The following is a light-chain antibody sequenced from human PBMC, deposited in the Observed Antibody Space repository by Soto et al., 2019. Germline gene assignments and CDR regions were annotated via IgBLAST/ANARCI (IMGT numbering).Light chain of an antibody. CDR2: EGT. CDR1: SSDVGSYNL. V-gene: IGLV2-23*01. Sequence: QSVLTQPASVSGSPGQSITISCTGTSSDVGSYNLVSWYQQHPGKAPKLMIHEGTKRPSGVSNRFSGSKSGNTASLTISGLQAEDEADYYCCSYVGSPWVFGGGTKVTVL. CDR3: CSYVGSPWV. J-gene: IGLJ3*02.